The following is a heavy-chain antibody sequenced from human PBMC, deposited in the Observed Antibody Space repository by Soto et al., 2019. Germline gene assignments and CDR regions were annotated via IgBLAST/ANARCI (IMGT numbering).Heavy chain of an antibody. Sequence: PSETLSLTCTVSGGSISSYYWSWIRQPPGKGLEWIGYIYYSGSTNYNPSLKSRVTISVDTSKNQFSLKLSSVTAADTAVYYCARVMTTVTTWYYFDYWGQGTLVTVSS. J-gene: IGHJ4*02. D-gene: IGHD4-17*01. CDR3: ARVMTTVTTWYYFDY. V-gene: IGHV4-59*01. CDR1: GGSISSYY. CDR2: IYYSGST.